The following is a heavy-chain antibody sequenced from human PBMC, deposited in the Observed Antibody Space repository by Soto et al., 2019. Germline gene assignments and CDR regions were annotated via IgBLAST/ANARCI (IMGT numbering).Heavy chain of an antibody. D-gene: IGHD3-22*01. CDR3: ARSSYYYDSSGYALDY. V-gene: IGHV3-30-3*01. CDR1: GFTFRTYA. J-gene: IGHJ4*02. CDR2: ISYDGSNK. Sequence: QVQLVEAGGGVVQPGRSLRLSCAASGFTFRTYAIHWVRQAPGKGLEWVAVISYDGSNKYYADSVKGRFTISRDNSKNTLYLQMNSLRAEDTDLYYCARSSYYYDSSGYALDYWVQGTLVTVSS.